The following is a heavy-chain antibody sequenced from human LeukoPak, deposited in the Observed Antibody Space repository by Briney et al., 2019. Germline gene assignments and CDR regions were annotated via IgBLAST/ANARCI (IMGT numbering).Heavy chain of an antibody. J-gene: IGHJ5*02. CDR1: GYTFTSYD. CDR2: MNPNSGNT. CDR3: ARGRRQIVVVPAATFRVWGRTDWFDP. Sequence: GASVKVSCKASGYTFTSYDINWVRQATGQGLEWMGWMNPNSGNTGYAQKFQGRVTITRNTSISTAYMELSSLRSEDTAVYYCARGRRQIVVVPAATFRVWGRTDWFDPWGQGTLVTVSS. D-gene: IGHD2-2*01. V-gene: IGHV1-8*03.